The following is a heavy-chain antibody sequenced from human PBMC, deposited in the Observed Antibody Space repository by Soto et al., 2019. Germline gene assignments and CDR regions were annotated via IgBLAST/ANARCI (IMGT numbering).Heavy chain of an antibody. Sequence: QVQLVESGGGVVQPGRSLRLSCAASGFTFSSYGMHWVRQAPGKGLEWVAVISYDGSNKYYADSVKGRFTISRDNSKNTLYLQMNSLRAEDTAVYYCANVGATSYYGMDVWVQGTTVTVSS. CDR3: ANVGATSYYGMDV. D-gene: IGHD1-26*01. V-gene: IGHV3-30*18. CDR2: ISYDGSNK. CDR1: GFTFSSYG. J-gene: IGHJ6*02.